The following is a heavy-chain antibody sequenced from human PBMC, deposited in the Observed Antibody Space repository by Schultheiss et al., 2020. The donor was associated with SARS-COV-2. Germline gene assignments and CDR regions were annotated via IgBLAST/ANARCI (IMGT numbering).Heavy chain of an antibody. CDR2: IYYSGST. J-gene: IGHJ4*02. Sequence: SETLSLTCTVSGGSVSSGSYYWSWIRQPPGKGLEWIGYIYYSGSTNYNPSLKSRVTISVDTSKNQFSLKLSSVTAADTAVYYCARSYDFWSGYGFDYWGKGTLVTVSS. V-gene: IGHV4-61*01. CDR1: GGSVSSGSYY. CDR3: ARSYDFWSGYGFDY. D-gene: IGHD3-3*01.